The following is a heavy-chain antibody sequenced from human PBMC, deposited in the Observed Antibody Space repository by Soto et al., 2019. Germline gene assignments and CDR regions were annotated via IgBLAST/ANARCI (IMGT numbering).Heavy chain of an antibody. Sequence: ASVKVSCKVSGYTLTELSMHWVRQAPGKGLEWMGGFDPEDGETIYAQKFQGRVTVTEDTSTDTAYMELSSLRSEDTAVYYCATEMGYGSGSYFPFDYWGQGTLVTVSS. J-gene: IGHJ4*02. CDR3: ATEMGYGSGSYFPFDY. D-gene: IGHD3-10*01. CDR2: FDPEDGET. CDR1: GYTLTELS. V-gene: IGHV1-24*01.